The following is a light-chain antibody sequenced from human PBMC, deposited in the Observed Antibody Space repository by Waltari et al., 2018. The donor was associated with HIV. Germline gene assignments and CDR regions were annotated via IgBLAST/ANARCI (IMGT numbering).Light chain of an antibody. CDR2: WAS. Sequence: DIVMAQSPDSLAVSLGERATINCKSSQNILHSSDNKNYLAWYQHKPGQPPKLLIYWASTRESGVPDRFIGSGSGTDFTLTISSLQAEDVAVYYCQQYFNTPFTFGPGTKVDIK. V-gene: IGKV4-1*01. J-gene: IGKJ3*01. CDR3: QQYFNTPFT. CDR1: QNILHSSDNKNY.